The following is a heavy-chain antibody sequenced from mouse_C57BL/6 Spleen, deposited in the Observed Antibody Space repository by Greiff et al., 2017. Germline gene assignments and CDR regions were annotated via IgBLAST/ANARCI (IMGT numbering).Heavy chain of an antibody. Sequence: QVQLQQPGAELVMPGASVKLSCKASGYTFTSYWMHWVKQRPGQGLEWIGEIDPSDSYTNYNQKFKGKSTLTVDKSSSTAYMQLSSLTSEDSAVYYCARWLVYFDYWGQGTTLTVSS. J-gene: IGHJ2*01. CDR2: IDPSDSYT. CDR1: GYTFTSYW. CDR3: ARWLVYFDY. D-gene: IGHD1-1*02. V-gene: IGHV1-69*01.